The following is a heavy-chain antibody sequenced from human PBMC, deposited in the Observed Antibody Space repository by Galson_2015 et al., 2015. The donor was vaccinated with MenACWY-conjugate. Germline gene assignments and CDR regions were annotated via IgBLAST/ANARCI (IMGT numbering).Heavy chain of an antibody. J-gene: IGHJ6*02. CDR3: ARGREGSGSYGMDV. CDR1: GFTFSLYT. V-gene: IGHV3-21*01. CDR2: ISSSSNYI. D-gene: IGHD3-10*01. Sequence: LRLSCAASGFTFSLYTINWVRQAPVKGPEWVSSISSSSNYIYYGDSVKGRFTISRDNAKSSLYLHMNSLRAEDTAVYYCARGREGSGSYGMDVWGQGTTVTVSS.